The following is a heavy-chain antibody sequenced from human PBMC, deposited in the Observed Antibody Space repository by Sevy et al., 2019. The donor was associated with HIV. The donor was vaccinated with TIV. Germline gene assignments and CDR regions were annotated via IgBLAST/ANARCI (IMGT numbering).Heavy chain of an antibody. J-gene: IGHJ4*02. CDR1: GFAFRTFW. CDR3: ARQRGWICSHDVCSPYYSDS. V-gene: IGHV3-7*01. CDR2: IKQDGSVK. D-gene: IGHD5-12*01. Sequence: GGSLRLSCTASGFAFRTFWMTWVRQAPGKGLEWVANIKQDGSVKYDVDSVKGRFTISRDNATNSVDLQMSSLTVEATAVYYCARQRGWICSHDVCSPYYSDSWGQGTLVTVSS.